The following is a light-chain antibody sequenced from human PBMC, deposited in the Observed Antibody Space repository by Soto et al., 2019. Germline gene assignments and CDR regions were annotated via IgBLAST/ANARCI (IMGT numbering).Light chain of an antibody. Sequence: QSLLTQPPSASGTPGQRVTISCSGGSSNIGTNTVDWYQQLPGTAPKLLIYSNKQRPSGVPDRFSGSKSGTSASLAISGLQSEDEADYYCAAWDDSLRGQVFGTGTKLTVL. CDR1: SSNIGTNT. CDR2: SNK. J-gene: IGLJ1*01. V-gene: IGLV1-44*01. CDR3: AAWDDSLRGQV.